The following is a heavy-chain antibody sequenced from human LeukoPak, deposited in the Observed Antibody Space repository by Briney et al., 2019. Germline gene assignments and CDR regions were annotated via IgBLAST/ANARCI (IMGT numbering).Heavy chain of an antibody. CDR1: GFTFSSYA. CDR2: ISGSGGST. Sequence: PGGSLRLSCAASGFTFSSYAMSWVRQAPGKGLEWVSAISGSGGSTYYADSVKGRFTISRDNSKNTLYLQMKSLRAEDTAVYYCANSRGLLEDIDYWGQGTLVTVSS. J-gene: IGHJ4*02. D-gene: IGHD1-1*01. V-gene: IGHV3-23*01. CDR3: ANSRGLLEDIDY.